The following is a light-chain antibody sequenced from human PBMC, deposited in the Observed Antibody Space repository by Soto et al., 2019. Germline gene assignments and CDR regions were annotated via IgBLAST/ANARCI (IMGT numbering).Light chain of an antibody. CDR2: KAS. CDR3: QQYNSYWT. CDR1: QSISSW. Sequence: DIQMTQSPSTLSASVGDRVTITCRASQSISSWLAWYQQKPGKAPKHLIYKASSLERGGPSRFSGSGSGTEFTLTISSLQPDDFVTYFCQQYNSYWTFGPGTKVEIK. J-gene: IGKJ1*01. V-gene: IGKV1-5*03.